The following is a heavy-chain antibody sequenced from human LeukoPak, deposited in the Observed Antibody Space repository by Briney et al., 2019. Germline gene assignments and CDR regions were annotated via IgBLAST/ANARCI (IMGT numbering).Heavy chain of an antibody. CDR2: FSYGASKE. Sequence: GGSLTLSCAPSVYTLSAYAVRGVPDAPDGGGGWVAAFSYGASKEYYAASVKARFTISRDNSKDTLYLQMNGLRPEETAVYYCATQIKYSSSPYIPCDHWGEGSWVTVSS. J-gene: IGHJ4*02. V-gene: IGHV3-30*04. CDR1: VYTLSAYA. CDR3: ATQIKYSSSPYIPCDH. D-gene: IGHD6-6*01.